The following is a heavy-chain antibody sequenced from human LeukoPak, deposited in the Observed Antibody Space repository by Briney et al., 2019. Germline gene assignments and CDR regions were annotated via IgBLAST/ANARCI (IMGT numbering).Heavy chain of an antibody. Sequence: SETLSLTCTVSGGSISSYYWSWIRQPAGKGLEWIGRIHTSGSTNYNPSLKSRITISADTSKNHFSLKLNSVTAADTAIYYCARQRTVVTPEFFDYWGQGTLVIVSS. J-gene: IGHJ4*02. D-gene: IGHD4-23*01. CDR1: GGSISSYY. CDR2: IHTSGST. V-gene: IGHV4-4*07. CDR3: ARQRTVVTPEFFDY.